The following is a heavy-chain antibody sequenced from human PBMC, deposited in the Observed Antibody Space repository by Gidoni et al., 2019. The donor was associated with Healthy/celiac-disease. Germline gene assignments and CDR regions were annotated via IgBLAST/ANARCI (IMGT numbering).Heavy chain of an antibody. V-gene: IGHV3-30*02. Sequence: LRLVESGGGVFRPGGSLGLPGAASAFPFCTYGVHWVRQAPGKGLEWVAFIRYDGSNKYYADSVKGRFTISRDNSKNTLYLQMNSLRAEDTAVYYCAKVVGIAAAEALYYYYGMDVWGQGTTVTVSS. J-gene: IGHJ6*02. D-gene: IGHD6-13*01. CDR3: AKVVGIAAAEALYYYYGMDV. CDR2: IRYDGSNK. CDR1: AFPFCTYG.